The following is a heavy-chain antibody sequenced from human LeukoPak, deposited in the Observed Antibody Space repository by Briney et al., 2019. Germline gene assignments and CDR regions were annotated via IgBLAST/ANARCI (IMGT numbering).Heavy chain of an antibody. V-gene: IGHV4-31*03. CDR3: ARLTIAAAGSLDY. CDR1: GGSISSGGYS. CDR2: IYYSGST. J-gene: IGHJ4*02. Sequence: PSQTLSLTCTVSGGSISSGGYSWSWIRQHPGKGLEWIGYIYYSGSTYYNPSLKSRVTISVDTSKNQFSLKLSSVTAADTAVYYCARLTIAAAGSLDYWGQGTLVTVSS. D-gene: IGHD6-13*01.